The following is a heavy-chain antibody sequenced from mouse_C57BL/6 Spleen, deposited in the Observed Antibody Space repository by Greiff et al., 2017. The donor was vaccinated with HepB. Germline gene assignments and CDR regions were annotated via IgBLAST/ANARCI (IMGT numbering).Heavy chain of an antibody. CDR3: ASEYDYPAY. J-gene: IGHJ3*01. V-gene: IGHV1-64*01. CDR1: GYTFTSYW. D-gene: IGHD2-4*01. Sequence: QVQLQQPGAELVKPGASVKLSCKASGYTFTSYWMHWVKQRPGQGLEWIGMIHPNSGSTNYNEKFKSKATLTVDKSSSTAYMQLSSLTSEDSAVYYCASEYDYPAYWGQGTLVTVSA. CDR2: IHPNSGST.